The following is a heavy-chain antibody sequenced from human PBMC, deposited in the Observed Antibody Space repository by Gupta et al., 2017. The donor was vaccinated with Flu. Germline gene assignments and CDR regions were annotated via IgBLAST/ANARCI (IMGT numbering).Heavy chain of an antibody. V-gene: IGHV4-31*03. D-gene: IGHD2-2*02. J-gene: IGHJ6*02. CDR3: ARGGDPDYCRRTSGYKDGERYYYDREV. CDR2: IYYTGNT. CDR1: GGSISSAGYY. Sequence: QVQLQESGPGLLKPSQTLSLTCTVSGGSISSAGYYWSWIRQHPGKGLEWIGHIYYTGNTYYNPSLKSRRTRSVDTSRNQFSLELHAVTAPDTDVYSCARGGDPDYCRRTSGYKDGERYYYDREVWGQGTQVSVSS.